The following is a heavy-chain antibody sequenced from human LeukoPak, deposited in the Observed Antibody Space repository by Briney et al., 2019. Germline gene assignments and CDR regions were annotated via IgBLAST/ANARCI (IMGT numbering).Heavy chain of an antibody. V-gene: IGHV3-21*01. J-gene: IGHJ6*03. Sequence: GGSVTVSCAASGFTFNSYNMNWVRQAPGNGLEWVGSIRSNSCYLDYADSAKGRFTIYRDNTKNSLYLQMNSLRDAATAVFYCARVGQRWLQFDYYYMDVWGKGTTVTVSS. CDR2: IRSNSCYL. CDR3: ARVGQRWLQFDYYYMDV. CDR1: GFTFNSYN. D-gene: IGHD5-24*01.